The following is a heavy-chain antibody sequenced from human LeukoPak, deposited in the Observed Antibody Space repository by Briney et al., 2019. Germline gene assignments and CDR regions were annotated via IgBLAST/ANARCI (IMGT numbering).Heavy chain of an antibody. CDR1: GFTFSSYE. CDR2: ISSSGSTI. Sequence: GGSLRLSCAASGFTFSSYEMNWVRQAPGKGLEWVSYISSSGSTIYYADSVKGRFTISRDNAKNSLYLQMNSLRAEDTAVYYCASVTEAYYDFWSGYYYLGAFDIWGQGTMVTVSS. D-gene: IGHD3-3*01. J-gene: IGHJ3*02. V-gene: IGHV3-48*03. CDR3: ASVTEAYYDFWSGYYYLGAFDI.